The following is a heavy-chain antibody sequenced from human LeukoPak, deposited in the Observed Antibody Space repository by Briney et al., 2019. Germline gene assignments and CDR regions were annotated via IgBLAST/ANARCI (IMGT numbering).Heavy chain of an antibody. CDR3: ARSFYDPYYFYMDV. V-gene: IGHV1-2*02. J-gene: IGHJ6*03. CDR1: GYTFTGYY. Sequence: ASVKVSCKASGYTFTGYYIRWVRQAPGQGLEWMGWINPKSGATKYAQKLQGRVSMTRDRSFSTAYMELSRLRSDDTAVYYCARSFYDPYYFYMDVWGKGTTVTVSS. D-gene: IGHD3-3*01. CDR2: INPKSGAT.